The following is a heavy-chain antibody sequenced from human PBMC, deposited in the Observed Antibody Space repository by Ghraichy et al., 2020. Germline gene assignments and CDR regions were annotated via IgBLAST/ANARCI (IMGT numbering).Heavy chain of an antibody. CDR2: IYYRGST. V-gene: IGHV4-31*03. CDR1: GGSISSGGYY. CDR3: ARRSGYIVGGMDV. D-gene: IGHD3-3*01. J-gene: IGHJ6*02. Sequence: SETLSLTCTVSGGSISSGGYYWSWIRQHPGKGLEWIGYIYYRGSTSYNPSLKSRVTISVDTSKNQFSLKLSSVTAADTAVYYCARRSGYIVGGMDVWGQGTTVTVSS.